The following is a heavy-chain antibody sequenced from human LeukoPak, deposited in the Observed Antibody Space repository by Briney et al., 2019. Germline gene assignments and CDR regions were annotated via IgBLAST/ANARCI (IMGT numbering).Heavy chain of an antibody. CDR3: ARDLAFTILGVVPYFDY. CDR2: INPNSGGT. CDR1: GYTFTGYY. J-gene: IGHJ4*02. V-gene: IGHV1-2*02. D-gene: IGHD3-3*01. Sequence: GASVKVSCKASGYTFTGYYMHWVRQAPGQGLEWMGWINPNSGGTNYAQKFQGRVTMTRDTSISTAYMELSRLRSDDTAVYYCARDLAFTILGVVPYFDYWGQGTLVTVSS.